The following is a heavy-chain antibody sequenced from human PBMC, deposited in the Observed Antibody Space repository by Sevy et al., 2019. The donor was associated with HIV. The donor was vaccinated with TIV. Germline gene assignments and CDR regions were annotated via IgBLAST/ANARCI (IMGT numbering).Heavy chain of an antibody. Sequence: GGSLRLSCAASGFTFSSYAMSWVRQAPGKGLEWVSAISGSGGSTYYADSVKGRFTISRDNSKNTPYLQMNSLRAEDTDGHCGAKDRPTYYVGSSGWACDYWGQGTLVTVSS. CDR2: ISGSGGST. V-gene: IGHV3-23*01. D-gene: IGHD3-22*01. CDR1: GFTFSSYA. J-gene: IGHJ4*02. CDR3: AKDRPTYYVGSSGWACDY.